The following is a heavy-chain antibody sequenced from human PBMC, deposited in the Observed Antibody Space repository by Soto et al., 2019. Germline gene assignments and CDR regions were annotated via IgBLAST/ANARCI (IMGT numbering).Heavy chain of an antibody. V-gene: IGHV4-39*01. CDR1: GGSISSSSYY. Sequence: QLQLQESGPGLVKPSETLSLTCTVSGGSISSSSYYWGWIRQPPGKGLAWIGSIYYSGSTYYNPSLKSRVTISVDTSKNQCSLKLSSVTAADTAVYYCARRADIVATINWFDPWGQGTLVTVSS. CDR3: ARRADIVATINWFDP. D-gene: IGHD5-12*01. CDR2: IYYSGST. J-gene: IGHJ5*02.